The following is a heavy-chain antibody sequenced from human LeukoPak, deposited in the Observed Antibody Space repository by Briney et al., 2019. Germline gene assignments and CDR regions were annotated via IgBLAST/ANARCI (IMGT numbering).Heavy chain of an antibody. CDR3: ARVKLSYANDLSTFDI. CDR2: IYYSGNT. Sequence: ASETLSLTCTVPSGSISSYYWSWIRQSPGKGLEWVGFIYYSGNTNYNPSLKSRVTISIDTSKNQFSLKLSSVTAADTAVYYCARVKLSYANDLSTFDIWGQGTMVTVSS. D-gene: IGHD3-16*01. V-gene: IGHV4-59*01. CDR1: SGSISSYY. J-gene: IGHJ3*02.